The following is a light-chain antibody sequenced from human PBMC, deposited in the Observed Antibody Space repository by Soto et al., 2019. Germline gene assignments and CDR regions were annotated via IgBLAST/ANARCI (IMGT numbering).Light chain of an antibody. V-gene: IGKV1-12*01. Sequence: DVQMTQSPSPVSASIGDRVTITCRASQDLSGWLTWYQQRPPKAPKALIYAAGSLQSGVPSRFSGSGSGTEYTLTINGLQTEDFATYYCQQATNFPPTFGQGTTVEI. CDR2: AAG. CDR3: QQATNFPPT. J-gene: IGKJ1*01. CDR1: QDLSGW.